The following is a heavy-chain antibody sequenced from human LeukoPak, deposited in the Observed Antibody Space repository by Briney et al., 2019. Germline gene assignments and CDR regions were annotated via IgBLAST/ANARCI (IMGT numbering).Heavy chain of an antibody. J-gene: IGHJ4*02. CDR2: ISWNSGSI. V-gene: IGHV3-9*01. CDR1: GFTFDDYA. CDR3: AKDSSSSWYGGGFAY. Sequence: GRSPRLSCAASGFTFDDYAMHWVRQAPGKGLEWVSGISWNSGSIGYADSVKGRFTISRDNAKNSLYLQMNCLRAEDTALYYCAKDSSSSWYGGGFAYWGQGTLVTVSS. D-gene: IGHD6-13*01.